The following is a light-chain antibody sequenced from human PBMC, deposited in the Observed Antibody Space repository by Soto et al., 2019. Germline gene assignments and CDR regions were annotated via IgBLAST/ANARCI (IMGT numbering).Light chain of an antibody. CDR1: SRDVGGNTY. V-gene: IGLV2-8*01. CDR2: EVS. J-gene: IGLJ2*01. Sequence: QSALTQPPSASGSPGQSVTISCTGTSRDVGGNTYVSWYQQHPGKAPKLMISEVSKRPAGVPDRFSGSKSGNTASLTVSGLQAEDEADYYCSSFAGNNNLVFGGGTKLTVL. CDR3: SSFAGNNNLV.